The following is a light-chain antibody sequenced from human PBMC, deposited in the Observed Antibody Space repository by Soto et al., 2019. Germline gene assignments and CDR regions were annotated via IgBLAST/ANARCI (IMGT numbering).Light chain of an antibody. CDR1: HSVSTNY. CDR2: GXS. CDR3: QQYNTNLST. J-gene: IGKJ1*01. V-gene: IGKV3-20*01. Sequence: IVLTQSPGTLNLSPGERATLSXRASHSVSTNYLAWYQQQPGXAPRLXXDGXSNRATGIPDSLSGSGSGTEFTPTSSSLQHADGVNYYCQQYNTNLSTFGQGTNVDI.